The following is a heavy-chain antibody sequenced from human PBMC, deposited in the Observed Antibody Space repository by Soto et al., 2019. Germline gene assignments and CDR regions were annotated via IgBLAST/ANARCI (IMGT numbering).Heavy chain of an antibody. J-gene: IGHJ6*02. Sequence: NPSETLSLTCTVSGGSVSSGSYYWSWIRQPPGKGLEWIGYIYYSGSTNYNPSLKSRVTISVDTSKNQFSLKLSSVTAADTAVYYCASKSPGRYYGMDVWGQGTTVTVSS. V-gene: IGHV4-61*01. CDR3: ASKSPGRYYGMDV. CDR1: GGSVSSGSYY. CDR2: IYYSGST.